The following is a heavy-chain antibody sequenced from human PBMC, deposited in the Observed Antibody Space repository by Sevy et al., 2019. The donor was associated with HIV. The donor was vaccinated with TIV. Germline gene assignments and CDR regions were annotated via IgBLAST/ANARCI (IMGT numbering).Heavy chain of an antibody. CDR2: IKSDGSNK. Sequence: GGSLRLSCAASGFTFSDYWMHWVRQGPGKGLVWVSRIKSDGSNKNYADSVKGRFTISRDNAKNTLYLQMNSLRAEDTAVYYCARPEGYSSGHYFYWGQGTLVTVSS. CDR1: GFTFSDYW. D-gene: IGHD6-19*01. CDR3: ARPEGYSSGHYFY. J-gene: IGHJ4*02. V-gene: IGHV3-74*01.